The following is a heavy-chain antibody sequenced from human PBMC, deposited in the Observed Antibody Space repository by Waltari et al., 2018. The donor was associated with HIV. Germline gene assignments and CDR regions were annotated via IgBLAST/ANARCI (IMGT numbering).Heavy chain of an antibody. J-gene: IGHJ4*02. CDR3: ARRRGYDWDY. D-gene: IGHD5-12*01. CDR1: GYTFTSYW. V-gene: IGHV5-51*03. Sequence: EVQLVQSGAEVKKTGESLKISCKASGYTFTSYWIGWVRQMHGKGLEWMGIIYPGDSETRYRPSFQGQVSISGDKSFNIAYLQWSSLKASDTAVYYCARRRGYDWDYWGQGTLVTVS. CDR2: IYPGDSET.